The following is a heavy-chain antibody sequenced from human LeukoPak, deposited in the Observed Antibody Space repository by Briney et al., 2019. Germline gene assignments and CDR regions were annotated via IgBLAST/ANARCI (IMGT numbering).Heavy chain of an antibody. CDR2: IRYDGSNK. V-gene: IGHV3-30*02. D-gene: IGHD5-12*01. Sequence: GGSLRLSCAASGFTFSSYGMHWVRQAPGKGLEWVAFIRYDGSNKYYADSVKGRFTISRDNSKNTLYLQMDSLRAEDTAVYYCAKDKGGYDLFDYWGQGTLVTVSS. J-gene: IGHJ4*02. CDR1: GFTFSSYG. CDR3: AKDKGGYDLFDY.